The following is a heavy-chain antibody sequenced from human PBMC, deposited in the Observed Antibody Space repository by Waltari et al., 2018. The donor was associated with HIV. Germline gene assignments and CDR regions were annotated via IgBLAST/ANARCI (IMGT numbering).Heavy chain of an antibody. CDR1: DRSVRGPP. Sequence: QQLGAALLTPADTLSLPCAVDDRSVRGPPWCCIRPSPGKGLEWIGEINYNGVTNYNSSLKSRVTISVDASKNQFSLRLTSLTAADTGVYFCARWEGYFEVWGRGT. J-gene: IGHJ2*01. CDR3: ARWEGYFEV. CDR2: INYNGVT. D-gene: IGHD3-9*01. V-gene: IGHV4-34*01.